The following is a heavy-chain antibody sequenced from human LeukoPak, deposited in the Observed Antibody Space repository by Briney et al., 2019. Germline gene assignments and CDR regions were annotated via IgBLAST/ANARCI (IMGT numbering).Heavy chain of an antibody. J-gene: IGHJ5*02. V-gene: IGHV4-61*01. CDR2: IYYSGST. CDR3: ARQWGYSSSQNWFDP. CDR1: GGSVSSGSYY. D-gene: IGHD6-13*01. Sequence: SETLSLTCTVSGGSVSSGSYYWSWIRQPPGKGLEWIGYIYYSGSTNYNPSLKSRVTISVDTSKNQFSLKLSSVTAADTAVYYCARQWGYSSSQNWFDPWGQGTLVTVSS.